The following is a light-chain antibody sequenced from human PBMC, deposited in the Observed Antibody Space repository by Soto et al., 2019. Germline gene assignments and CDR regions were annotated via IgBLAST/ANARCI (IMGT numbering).Light chain of an antibody. CDR2: SNN. CDR3: AAWDDSLNGYV. CDR1: SSNIGGNS. Sequence: QAVVTQPPSASGTPGQRVTISCSGSSSNIGGNSVNWYQQLPGTAPKLLIYSNNQRPSGVPDRFSGSKSGTSASLAISGLQSGDEADYYCAAWDDSLNGYVFGTGTKVTVL. J-gene: IGLJ1*01. V-gene: IGLV1-44*01.